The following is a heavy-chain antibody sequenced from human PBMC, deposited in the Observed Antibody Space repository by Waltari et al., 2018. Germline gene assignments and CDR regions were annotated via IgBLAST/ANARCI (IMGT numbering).Heavy chain of an antibody. CDR2: ILPDDSGT. Sequence: VQPVQSGAEVKQPGESLKNSCNGSADRFNNFCIGWVRQRPGKGLEWMGIILPDDSGTRHNPYFQGQVSLSADKSISTAYLQWRSLKASDTAIYYCVRRFGVDGPYFDSWGQGTLVTVSS. CDR1: ADRFNNFC. D-gene: IGHD3-10*01. CDR3: VRRFGVDGPYFDS. V-gene: IGHV5-51*01. J-gene: IGHJ4*02.